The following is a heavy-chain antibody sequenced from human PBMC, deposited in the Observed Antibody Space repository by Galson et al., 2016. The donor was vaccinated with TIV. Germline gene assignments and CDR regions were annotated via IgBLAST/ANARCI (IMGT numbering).Heavy chain of an antibody. Sequence: LSLTCAVTPESVTGYYWSWIRQSPGKGLEWIGEINHRGTSKYNPSLASRVPILVDTPKSQFSLRPTSVTAADTAVYYCARGRVVPRRTDYYYAMAVWGQGTAVIVSS. J-gene: IGHJ6*02. CDR3: ARGRVVPRRTDYYYAMAV. CDR2: INHRGTS. V-gene: IGHV4-34*01. CDR1: PESVTGYY. D-gene: IGHD1-14*01.